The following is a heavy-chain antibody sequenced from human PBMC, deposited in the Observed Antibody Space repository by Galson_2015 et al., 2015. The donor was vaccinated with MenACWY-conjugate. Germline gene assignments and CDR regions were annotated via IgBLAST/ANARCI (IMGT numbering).Heavy chain of an antibody. Sequence: QSGAEVKKPGESLRISCKGSGYSFTSYWITWVRQMPGKGLEFMGTIAPSDSYTTYSPSFQGHVTITADKSIRTAYLQWSSLKASDTAMYYCATHQAAAGRPWLDPWGQGTLVTVSS. CDR2: IAPSDSYT. J-gene: IGHJ5*02. D-gene: IGHD6-13*01. CDR1: GYSFTSYW. V-gene: IGHV5-10-1*01. CDR3: ATHQAAAGRPWLDP.